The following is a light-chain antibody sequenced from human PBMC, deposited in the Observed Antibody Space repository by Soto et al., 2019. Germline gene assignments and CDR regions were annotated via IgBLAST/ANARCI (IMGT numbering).Light chain of an antibody. CDR2: DAS. Sequence: DIQMTQSPSSLSASVGDRVTITCQVSQDIGHFLNWYQQKSGKAPKRLIFDASNLDTGVPSRFTGGVSGTDFLLTISRLQPEDVATYYCQQYDNLPYTFGQGTKLEIK. CDR3: QQYDNLPYT. V-gene: IGKV1-33*01. CDR1: QDIGHF. J-gene: IGKJ2*01.